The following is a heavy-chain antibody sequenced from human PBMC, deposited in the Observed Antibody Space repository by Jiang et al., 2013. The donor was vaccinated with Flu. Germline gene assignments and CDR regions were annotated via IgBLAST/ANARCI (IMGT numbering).Heavy chain of an antibody. CDR3: ARDRAIILILNAAPAGSGFDY. V-gene: IGHV1-18*04. Sequence: GAEVKKPGASVKVSCKASGYTFTSYGISWVRQAPGQGLEWMGWISEFNGNTNYAQKLQGRVTMTTDTSTSTAYMELRSLTSDDTAVYYCARDRAIILILNAAPAGSGFDYWGQGTLVTVSS. CDR2: ISEFNGNT. J-gene: IGHJ4*02. CDR1: GYTFTSYG. D-gene: IGHD2-8*01.